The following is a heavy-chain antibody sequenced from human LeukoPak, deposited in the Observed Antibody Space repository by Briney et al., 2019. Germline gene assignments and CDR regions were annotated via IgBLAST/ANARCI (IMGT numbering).Heavy chain of an antibody. CDR1: GFTFSSYA. CDR3: AKVYSIDAYNYPFDY. D-gene: IGHD5-24*01. V-gene: IGHV3-23*01. J-gene: IGHJ4*02. CDR2: ITGSGGST. Sequence: PGGSLRISCAASGFTFSSYAMSWVRQAPGKGLDLVSSITGSGGSTYYADSVKGRFTISRDNSKNTLFLQMTSLRAEDTAVYHCAKVYSIDAYNYPFDYWGQGTLATVSS.